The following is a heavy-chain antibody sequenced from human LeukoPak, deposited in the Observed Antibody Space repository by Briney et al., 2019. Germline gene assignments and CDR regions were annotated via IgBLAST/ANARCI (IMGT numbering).Heavy chain of an antibody. V-gene: IGHV3-30*02. CDR3: AKLSYYDSSGPIDY. J-gene: IGHJ4*02. CDR1: GFTFSSYG. Sequence: GGSLRLSCAASGFTFSSYGMHWVRQAPGKGLEWVAFIRYDGSNKYYVDSVKGRFTISRDNSKNTLYLQMNSLRAEDTAVYYCAKLSYYDSSGPIDYWGQGTLVTVSS. CDR2: IRYDGSNK. D-gene: IGHD3-22*01.